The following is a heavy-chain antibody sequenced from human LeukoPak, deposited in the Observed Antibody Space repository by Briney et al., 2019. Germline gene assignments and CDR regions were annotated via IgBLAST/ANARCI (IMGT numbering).Heavy chain of an antibody. CDR3: ARETYGATIIV. CDR2: ISAYNGDT. Sequence: GASVKVSCKASGYTFTSYGISWVRQAPGQGLEWMGWISAYNGDTNYAQKLQGRVTITADESTSTAYMELISLTSEDTAVYYCARETYGATIIVWGQGTLVTVSS. J-gene: IGHJ4*02. V-gene: IGHV1-18*01. D-gene: IGHD5-24*01. CDR1: GYTFTSYG.